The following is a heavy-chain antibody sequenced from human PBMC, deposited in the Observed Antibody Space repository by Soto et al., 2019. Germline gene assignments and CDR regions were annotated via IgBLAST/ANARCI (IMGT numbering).Heavy chain of an antibody. J-gene: IGHJ5*02. CDR3: VREKPVTSLVPYAP. V-gene: IGHV4-61*10. D-gene: IGHD3-10*01. CDR1: AGLVRRGSYF. CDR2: ICYSGTT. Sequence: VSAGLVRRGSYFGCWLRLPNKKGLEWIGYICYSGTTNYNPSLKSRVTISTDRSKNQFSLQLSSVTAADTAVYFWVREKPVTSLVPYAPRGQGPLVT.